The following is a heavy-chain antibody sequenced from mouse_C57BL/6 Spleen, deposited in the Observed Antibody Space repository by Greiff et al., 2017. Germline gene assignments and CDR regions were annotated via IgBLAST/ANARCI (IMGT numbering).Heavy chain of an antibody. Sequence: QVQLQQSGPELVKPGASVKLSCKASGYTFTSYDINWVKQRPGQGLEWIGWIYPRDGSPKYNEKFKGKATLTVDTSSSTAYMELHSLTSEDSAVYFCEYYGSSGYAMDYWGQGTSVTVSS. J-gene: IGHJ4*01. D-gene: IGHD1-1*01. V-gene: IGHV1-85*01. CDR2: IYPRDGSP. CDR3: EYYGSSGYAMDY. CDR1: GYTFTSYD.